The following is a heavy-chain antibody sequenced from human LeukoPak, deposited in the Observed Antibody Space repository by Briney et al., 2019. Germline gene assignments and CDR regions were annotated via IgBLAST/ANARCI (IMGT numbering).Heavy chain of an antibody. V-gene: IGHV3-30*18. J-gene: IGHJ6*02. D-gene: IGHD6-19*01. CDR1: GFTFSSYG. CDR2: ISYDGSNK. CDR3: AKEYSSNYYYYYGMDV. Sequence: GGSLRLSCAASGFTFSSYGMHWVRQAPGKGLEWVAVISYDGSNKYYADSVKGRFTISRDNSKNTLYLQMNSLRAEDTAVYYCAKEYSSNYYYYYGMDVWGQGTTVTVSS.